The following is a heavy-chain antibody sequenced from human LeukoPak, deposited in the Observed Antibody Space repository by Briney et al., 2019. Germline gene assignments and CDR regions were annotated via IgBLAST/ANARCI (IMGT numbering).Heavy chain of an antibody. CDR2: INPNSGAT. D-gene: IGHD5-12*01. CDR1: GYTFTGYY. J-gene: IGHJ5*01. Sequence: ASVTVSCKASGYTFTGYYMHWVRQAPGQGLEWMGWINPNSGATNYAQSFQGRVTMTRDTSISTAYMELSRLTSDDTAVYYCARDLTSYRGNGLGDWFDSGGRGTLVTVSS. V-gene: IGHV1-2*02. CDR3: ARDLTSYRGNGLGDWFDS.